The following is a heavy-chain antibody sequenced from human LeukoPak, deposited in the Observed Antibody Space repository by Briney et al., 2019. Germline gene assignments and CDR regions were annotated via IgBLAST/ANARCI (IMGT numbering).Heavy chain of an antibody. CDR1: GYFFPTYW. J-gene: IGHJ4*02. CDR2: IYPDESNI. V-gene: IGHV5-51*01. Sequence: GESLKISCKGSGYFFPTYWIAWGRQLPGKDLEWMGIIYPDESNIRYSPSFQGQVTISADKSISTAYLQWSSLKASDTAMYYCARPPSRGYSSSFEYWGQGTLVTVSS. CDR3: ARPPSRGYSSSFEY. D-gene: IGHD2-2*03.